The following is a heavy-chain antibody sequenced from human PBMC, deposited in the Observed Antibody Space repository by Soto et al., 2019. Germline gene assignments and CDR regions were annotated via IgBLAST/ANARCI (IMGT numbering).Heavy chain of an antibody. V-gene: IGHV3-23*01. CDR3: ARAQDYDYVWGSPLFDY. D-gene: IGHD3-16*01. J-gene: IGHJ4*02. CDR1: GFTFSSYA. CDR2: ISGSGGST. Sequence: GGSRRLSCAASGFTFSSYAMSGGRQAPGKGLEWVSAISGSGGSTYYADSVKGRFTISRDNSKNTLYLQMNSPRAEDTAVYYCARAQDYDYVWGSPLFDYWGQGTLVTVS.